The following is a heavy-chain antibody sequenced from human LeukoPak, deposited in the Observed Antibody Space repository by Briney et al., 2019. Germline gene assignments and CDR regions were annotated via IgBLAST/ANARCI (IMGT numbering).Heavy chain of an antibody. CDR2: IKQDGTEK. D-gene: IGHD2-21*02. CDR3: ARVRYCGGDCYPDDAFDI. J-gene: IGHJ3*02. CDR1: GFTFTTYW. Sequence: GGSLRLSCAASGFTFTTYWMSWVRQAPGKGLEWVANIKQDGTEKYYVDSVKGRFTISRDNAKNTLYLQMNSLRAEGTAVYYCARVRYCGGDCYPDDAFDIWGQGTMVTVSS. V-gene: IGHV3-7*01.